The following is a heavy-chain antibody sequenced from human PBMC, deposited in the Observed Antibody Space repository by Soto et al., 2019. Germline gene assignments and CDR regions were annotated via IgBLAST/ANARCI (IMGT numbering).Heavy chain of an antibody. V-gene: IGHV1-3*01. CDR3: AREACGGDCYPDY. CDR2: INAGNGNT. Sequence: GASVKVSCKASGYTFTSYAMHWVRQAPGQRLEWMGWINAGNGNTKYSQKFQGRVTITRDTSASAAYMELSSLRSEDTAVYYCAREACGGDCYPDYWGQGTLVTVSS. J-gene: IGHJ4*02. D-gene: IGHD2-21*02. CDR1: GYTFTSYA.